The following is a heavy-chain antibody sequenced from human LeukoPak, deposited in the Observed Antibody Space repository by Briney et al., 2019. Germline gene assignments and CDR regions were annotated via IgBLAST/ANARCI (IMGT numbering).Heavy chain of an antibody. V-gene: IGHV4-59*01. D-gene: IGHD5-12*01. J-gene: IGHJ3*02. CDR2: IYYSGST. CDR1: GASISGYY. Sequence: SETLSLTCTVSGASISGYYWSWIRQPPGKGLEWIGYIYYSGSTNYNPSLKSRVTISVDTSKNQFSLKLSSVTAADTAVYYCARMSYRGYKKHAFDIWGRGTMVTVSS. CDR3: ARMSYRGYKKHAFDI.